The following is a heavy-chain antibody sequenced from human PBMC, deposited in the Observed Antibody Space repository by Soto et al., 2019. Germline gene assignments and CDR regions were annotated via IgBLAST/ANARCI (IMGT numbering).Heavy chain of an antibody. V-gene: IGHV3-74*01. J-gene: IGHJ6*02. Sequence: SLRLSCAASGFTFSSYWMHWVRQAPGKGLVWVSRINSDGSSTSYADSVKGRFTISRDNAKNTLYLQMNSLRAEDTAVYYCARDDIVVVPAAMGYYYYGMDVWGQGTTVTVSS. CDR3: ARDDIVVVPAAMGYYYYGMDV. CDR2: INSDGSST. D-gene: IGHD2-2*01. CDR1: GFTFSSYW.